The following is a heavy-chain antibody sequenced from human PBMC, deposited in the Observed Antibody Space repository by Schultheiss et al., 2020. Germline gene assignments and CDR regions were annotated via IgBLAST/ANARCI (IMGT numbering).Heavy chain of an antibody. D-gene: IGHD6-13*01. CDR2: ISWNSGSI. CDR1: GFTFDDYA. V-gene: IGHV3-9*01. CDR3: ARSSSSWDLDY. Sequence: SLKISCAASGFTFDDYAMHWVRQAPGKGLEWVSGISWNSGSIGYADSVKGRFTISRDNAKNSLYLQMNSLRAEDTAVYYCARSSSSWDLDYWGQGTLVTVSS. J-gene: IGHJ4*02.